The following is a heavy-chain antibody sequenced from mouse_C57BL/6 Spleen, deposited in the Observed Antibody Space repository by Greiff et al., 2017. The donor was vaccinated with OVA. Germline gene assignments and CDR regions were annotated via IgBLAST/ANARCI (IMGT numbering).Heavy chain of an antibody. V-gene: IGHV5-9-1*02. D-gene: IGHD1-1*01. J-gene: IGHJ3*01. Sequence: EVQLQESGEGLVKPGGSLKLSCAASGFTFSSYAMSWVRQTPEKRLEWVAYISSGGDYIYYADTVKGRFTISRDNARNTLYLQMSSLKSEDTAMYYCTRGYYGSSSFAYWGQGTLVTVSA. CDR2: ISSGGDYI. CDR1: GFTFSSYA. CDR3: TRGYYGSSSFAY.